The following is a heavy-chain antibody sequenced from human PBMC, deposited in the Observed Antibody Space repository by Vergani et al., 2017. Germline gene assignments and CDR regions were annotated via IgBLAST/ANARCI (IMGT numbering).Heavy chain of an antibody. V-gene: IGHV3-30*02. J-gene: IGHJ4*02. CDR2: IQKDGIDK. CDR1: GFDFSSYI. Sequence: QLVESGGGWVQPGGSLRLSCVVSGFDFSSYIMNWVRQAPGKGLEWVAFIQKDGIDKFYADSVRGRFTISRDISKNTLYLEMNSLSAEDTALYHCVKDHPVFDEWGRGTLVSVS. CDR3: VKDHPVFDE.